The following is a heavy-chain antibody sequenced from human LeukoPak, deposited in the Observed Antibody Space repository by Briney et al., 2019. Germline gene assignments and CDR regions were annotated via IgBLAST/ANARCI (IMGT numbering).Heavy chain of an antibody. D-gene: IGHD6-13*01. CDR1: GYTFTGYY. J-gene: IGHJ4*02. V-gene: IGHV1-2*02. Sequence: GASVKVSCKASGYTFTGYYMHWVRQAPGQGLEWMGWINPNSGGTNYAQKFQGRVTMTRDTSISTAYMELSRLRSDDTAVYYCAREDIAAAVNSDCWGQGTLVTVSS. CDR2: INPNSGGT. CDR3: AREDIAAAVNSDC.